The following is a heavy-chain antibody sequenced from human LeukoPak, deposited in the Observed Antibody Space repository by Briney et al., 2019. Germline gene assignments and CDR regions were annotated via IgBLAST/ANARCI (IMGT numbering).Heavy chain of an antibody. CDR1: GFTFSTYT. J-gene: IGHJ3*02. Sequence: GGSLRLSCVASGFTFSTYTIHWVRQAPGKGLEWVAVTSNDGSNKYYADSVKGRFTISRDNSKNTPYLQMNSLRAEDTAVYYCARARSSYGYGDAFDIWGQGTMVTVSS. CDR3: ARARSSYGYGDAFDI. D-gene: IGHD5-18*01. V-gene: IGHV3-30*04. CDR2: TSNDGSNK.